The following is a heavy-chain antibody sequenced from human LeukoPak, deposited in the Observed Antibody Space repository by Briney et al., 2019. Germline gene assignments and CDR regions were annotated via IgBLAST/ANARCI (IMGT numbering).Heavy chain of an antibody. Sequence: GGSLRLSCAAYGFTFSSYSMNWVRQAPGKGREWVSSISSSSSYIYYADSVKGRFTISRDNAKNSLYLQMNSLRAEDTAVYYCARDGHLLPYYYMDVWGKGTTVTVSS. J-gene: IGHJ6*03. CDR1: GFTFSSYS. V-gene: IGHV3-21*06. CDR2: ISSSSSYI. CDR3: ARDGHLLPYYYMDV. D-gene: IGHD2-21*01.